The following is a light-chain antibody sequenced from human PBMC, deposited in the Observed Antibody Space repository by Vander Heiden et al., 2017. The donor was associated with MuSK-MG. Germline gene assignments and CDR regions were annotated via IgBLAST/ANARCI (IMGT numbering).Light chain of an antibody. J-gene: IGLJ2*01. CDR2: STS. CDR1: TGAVTSGYY. V-gene: IGLV7-43*01. Sequence: QTVVTQEPSLTVSPGGTVTLTCASSTGAVTSGYYPNWFQQKPGQAPRVLIYSTSNKHTWTPARFSGSLLGGKAALTLSGVQPEDEAEYYCLLYYGEGVVFGGGTKLTVL. CDR3: LLYYGEGVV.